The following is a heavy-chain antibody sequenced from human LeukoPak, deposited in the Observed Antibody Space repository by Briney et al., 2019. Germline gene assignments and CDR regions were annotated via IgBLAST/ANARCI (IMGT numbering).Heavy chain of an antibody. Sequence: GGSLRLSCAASVFTFSSYAMSWVRQAPGKGLEWVSAISGSGGSTYYADSVKGRFTISRDNSKNTLYLQMNSLRAEDTAVYYCAKVGYSGYENFDYWGQGTLVTVSS. CDR1: VFTFSSYA. V-gene: IGHV3-23*01. D-gene: IGHD5-12*01. CDR3: AKVGYSGYENFDY. CDR2: ISGSGGST. J-gene: IGHJ4*02.